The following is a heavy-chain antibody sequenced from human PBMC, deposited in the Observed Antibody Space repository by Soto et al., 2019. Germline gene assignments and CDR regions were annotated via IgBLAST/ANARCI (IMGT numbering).Heavy chain of an antibody. CDR2: INPNSGGT. CDR1: GYTFTGYY. J-gene: IGHJ6*02. CDR3: VILVSGPGDYDFWSGYLNYYYFGMDV. Sequence: ASVKVSCKASGYTFTGYYMHWVRQAPGQGLEWMGWINPNSGGTNYAQKFQGRVTMTRDTSISAAYMELSRLRSDDTAVYYCVILVSGPGDYDFWSGYLNYYYFGMDVWGHGTTVTVSS. D-gene: IGHD3-3*01. V-gene: IGHV1-2*02.